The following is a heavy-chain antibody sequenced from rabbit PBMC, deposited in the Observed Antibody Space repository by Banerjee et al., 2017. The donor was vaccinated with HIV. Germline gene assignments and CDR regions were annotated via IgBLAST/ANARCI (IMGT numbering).Heavy chain of an antibody. Sequence: QEQLEESGGGLVKPEGSLTLTCKASGFDFSGNALCWFRQAPGKGLEWIACINTSSGSTVYATWAKGRFTISRTSSTTVALQMTSLTAADTATYFCARDAGYAGSNLWGPGTLVTVS. CDR2: INTSSGST. J-gene: IGHJ4*01. CDR3: ARDAGYAGSNL. CDR1: GFDFSGNA. V-gene: IGHV1S45*01. D-gene: IGHD4-2*01.